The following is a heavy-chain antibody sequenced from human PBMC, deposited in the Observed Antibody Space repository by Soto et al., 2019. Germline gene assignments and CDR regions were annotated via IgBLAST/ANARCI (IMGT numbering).Heavy chain of an antibody. Sequence: PSETLSLTCTVSGGSISSGDYYWSWIRQPPGKGLEWIGYIYYSGSTYYNPSLKSRVTISVDTSKNQFSLKLSSVTAADTAVYYCARDRYCISTSCYGLDYWGQGTLVTVSS. CDR1: GGSISSGDYY. V-gene: IGHV4-30-4*01. D-gene: IGHD2-2*01. CDR2: IYYSGST. CDR3: ARDRYCISTSCYGLDY. J-gene: IGHJ4*02.